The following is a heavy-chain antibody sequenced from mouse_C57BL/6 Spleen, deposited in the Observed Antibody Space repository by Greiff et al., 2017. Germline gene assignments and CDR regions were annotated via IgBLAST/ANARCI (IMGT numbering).Heavy chain of an antibody. CDR1: GYSITSGYY. Sequence: ESGPGLVKPSQSLSLTCSVTGYSITSGYYWNWIRQFPGNKLEWMGYISYDGSNNYNPSLKNRISITRDTSKNQFFLKLNSVTTEDTATYYCASLSLYAMDYWGQGTSVTVSS. J-gene: IGHJ4*01. V-gene: IGHV3-6*01. CDR3: ASLSLYAMDY. CDR2: ISYDGSN. D-gene: IGHD2-3*01.